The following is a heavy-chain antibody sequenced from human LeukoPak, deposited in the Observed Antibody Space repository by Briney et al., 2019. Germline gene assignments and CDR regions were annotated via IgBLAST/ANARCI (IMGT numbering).Heavy chain of an antibody. V-gene: IGHV3-30*18. D-gene: IGHD6-19*01. CDR3: AKDREQWLVGWAYLDY. J-gene: IGHJ4*02. CDR2: ISYDGSNK. Sequence: GGSLRLSCAASGFTFSSYGMHWVRQAPGKGLEWVAVISYDGSNKYYADSVKGRFTISRDNSKNTLYLQMNSLRAEDTAVYYCAKDREQWLVGWAYLDYWGQETLFTVSS. CDR1: GFTFSSYG.